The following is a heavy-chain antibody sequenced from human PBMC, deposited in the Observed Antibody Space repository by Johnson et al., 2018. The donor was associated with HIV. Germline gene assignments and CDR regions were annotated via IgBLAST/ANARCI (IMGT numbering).Heavy chain of an antibody. CDR1: GFTVSSNY. V-gene: IGHV3-7*01. CDR3: ARGITARGTFDI. CDR2: IKQDVSDK. Sequence: DVQLVESGGGLVQPGGSLRLSCAASGFTVSSNYMSWVRQAPGKGLEWVANIKQDVSDKSYADSVKGRFSISRDNSKNTLYLQMNSLRVEDTAVYYCARGITARGTFDIWGQGTMVTVSS. J-gene: IGHJ3*02. D-gene: IGHD1-14*01.